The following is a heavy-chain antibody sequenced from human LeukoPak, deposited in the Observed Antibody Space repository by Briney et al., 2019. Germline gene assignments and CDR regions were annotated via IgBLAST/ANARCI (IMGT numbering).Heavy chain of an antibody. CDR1: GYTFTSYY. D-gene: IGHD3-22*01. CDR2: IIPIFGTA. V-gene: IGHV1-69*13. Sequence: GASVKVSCKASGYTFTSYYMHWVRQAPGQGLEWMGGIIPIFGTANYAQKFQGRVTITADESTSTAYMELSSLRSEDTAVYYCASDYYDRPYDAFDIWGQGTMVTVSS. CDR3: ASDYYDRPYDAFDI. J-gene: IGHJ3*02.